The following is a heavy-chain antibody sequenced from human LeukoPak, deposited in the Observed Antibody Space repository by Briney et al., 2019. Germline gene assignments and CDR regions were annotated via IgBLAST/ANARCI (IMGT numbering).Heavy chain of an antibody. Sequence: PGGSLRLSCAASGFTFSSYAMHWVRQAPGKGLEWVAVISYDGSNKYYADSVKGRFTISRDNSKNTLYLQMNSLRAEDTAVYYCARDGYSGYQILYYFDYWGQGTLVTVPS. CDR2: ISYDGSNK. V-gene: IGHV3-30-3*01. CDR1: GFTFSSYA. J-gene: IGHJ4*02. CDR3: ARDGYSGYQILYYFDY. D-gene: IGHD5-12*01.